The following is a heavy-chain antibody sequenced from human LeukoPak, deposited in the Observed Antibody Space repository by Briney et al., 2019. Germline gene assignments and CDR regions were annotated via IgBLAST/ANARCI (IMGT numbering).Heavy chain of an antibody. Sequence: ASVKVSCKASGYTFTSYAMHWVRQAPGQRLEWMGWINAGSGNTKYSQKFQGRVTTTRDTSASTAYMELSSLRSEDTAMYYCARAPSQYYYDSSGYSDYWGQGTLVTVSS. V-gene: IGHV1-3*01. CDR2: INAGSGNT. CDR3: ARAPSQYYYDSSGYSDY. D-gene: IGHD3-22*01. J-gene: IGHJ4*02. CDR1: GYTFTSYA.